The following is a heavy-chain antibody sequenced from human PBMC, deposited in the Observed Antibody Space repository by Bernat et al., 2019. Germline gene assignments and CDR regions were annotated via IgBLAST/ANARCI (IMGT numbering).Heavy chain of an antibody. J-gene: IGHJ4*02. CDR2: IKSKTDGGTT. V-gene: IGHV3-15*01. CDR1: GFTFSNAW. CDR3: TKGRLVEWLPGGYYFEY. Sequence: EVQLVESGGGLVKPGGSLRLSCAASGFTFSNAWMSWVRQAPGNGLEWVGRIKSKTDGGTTDYDAPVKGRFTISRDDSKNTLYLQMKSLKNEDTDVYYCTKGRLVEWLPGGYYFEYWGQGTLVTVSS. D-gene: IGHD3-3*01.